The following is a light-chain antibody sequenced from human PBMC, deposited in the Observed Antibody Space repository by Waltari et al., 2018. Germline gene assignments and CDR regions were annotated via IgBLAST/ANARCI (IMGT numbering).Light chain of an antibody. CDR2: DAS. CDR1: QSVGRS. CDR3: QHYVRLPVT. V-gene: IGKV3-20*01. J-gene: IGKJ1*01. Sequence: EIVLTQSPGTLSLSPGERATLSCGASQSVGRSLAWYQQKPRRAPRLLLYDASSRATGIPDRFSGSGCGTDFSLTISRLEPEDFAVYYCQHYVRLPVTFGQGTKVEIK.